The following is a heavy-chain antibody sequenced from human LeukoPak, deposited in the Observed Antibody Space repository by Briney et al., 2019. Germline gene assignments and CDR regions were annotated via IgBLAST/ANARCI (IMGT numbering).Heavy chain of an antibody. CDR3: ARGKVGYFDY. D-gene: IGHD2-15*01. CDR2: INHSGST. J-gene: IGHJ4*02. V-gene: IGHV4-34*01. CDR1: GGSFSGYY. Sequence: SETLSLTCAVYGGSFSGYYWSWIRQPPGKGLEWIGEINHSGSTNYNPSLQSRVTISVDTSKNQFSLKLSSVTAADTAVYYCARGKVGYFDYWGQGTLVTVSS.